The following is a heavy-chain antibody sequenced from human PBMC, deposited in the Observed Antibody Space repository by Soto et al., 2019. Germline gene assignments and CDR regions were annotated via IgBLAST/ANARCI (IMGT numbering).Heavy chain of an antibody. J-gene: IGHJ4*02. CDR3: ASRSGQLPYYFDY. V-gene: IGHV1-18*01. CDR2: ISAYKGNT. D-gene: IGHD6-6*01. Sequence: ASVKVSCEASGYTFTNYGMSWVRRAPGQGLEWMGRISAYKGNTNYAQKFQGRVTMTTDTSTSTAYMELRSLRSDDTAVYYCASRSGQLPYYFDYWGQGTLVTVSS. CDR1: GYTFTNYG.